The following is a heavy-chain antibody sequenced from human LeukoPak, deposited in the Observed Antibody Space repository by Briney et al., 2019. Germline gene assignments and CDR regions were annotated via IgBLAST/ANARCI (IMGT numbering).Heavy chain of an antibody. Sequence: PGRSLRLSCAAPGFTFSSYAMHWVRQAPGEGLEWVAVISYDGSNKYYADSVKGRFTISRDNSKNTLYLQMNSLRAEDTAVYYCARGHTAMVGKIDYWGQGTLVTVSS. D-gene: IGHD5-18*01. CDR2: ISYDGSNK. J-gene: IGHJ4*02. CDR3: ARGHTAMVGKIDY. CDR1: GFTFSSYA. V-gene: IGHV3-30*04.